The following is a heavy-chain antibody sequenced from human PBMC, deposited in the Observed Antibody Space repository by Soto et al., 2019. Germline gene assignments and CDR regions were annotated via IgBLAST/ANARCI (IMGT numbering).Heavy chain of an antibody. CDR3: ARVTPYSSSWSYYYYGMDV. CDR2: IYYSGSP. CDR1: GGSISSGGYD. D-gene: IGHD6-13*01. V-gene: IGHV4-61*08. J-gene: IGHJ6*02. Sequence: SEPLSLPCPVSGGSISSGGYDWGRVPRRQGQGLELVAHIYYSGSPNYNPPLKSRVTISVDTSKNQFSLKLSSVTAADTAVYYCARVTPYSSSWSYYYYGMDVWGQGTTVTVSS.